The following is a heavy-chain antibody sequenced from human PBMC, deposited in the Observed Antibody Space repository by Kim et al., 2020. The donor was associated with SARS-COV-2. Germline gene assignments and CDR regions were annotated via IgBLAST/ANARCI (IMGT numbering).Heavy chain of an antibody. CDR2: ISSSSSTI. D-gene: IGHD3-9*01. J-gene: IGHJ6*02. CDR1: GFTFSSYS. CDR3: ARESYYDILTGYYNYYYGMDV. V-gene: IGHV3-48*02. Sequence: GGSLRLSCAASGFTFSSYSMNWVRQAPGKGLEWVSYISSSSSTIYYADSVKGRFTISRDNAKNSLYLQMNSLRDEDTAVYYCARESYYDILTGYYNYYYGMDVWGQGTTVTVSS.